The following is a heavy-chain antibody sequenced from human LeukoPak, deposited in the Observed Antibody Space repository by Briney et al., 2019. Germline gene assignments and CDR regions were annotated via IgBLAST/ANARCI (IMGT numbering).Heavy chain of an antibody. Sequence: GGSLRLSCAASGFIFSSYAMSWVRQAPGKGLEWVANIKQDGSEKYYVDSVKGRFTISRDNAKNSLYLQMNSLRAEDTAVYYCARGPLWFGAADAFDIWGQGTMATVSS. CDR2: IKQDGSEK. D-gene: IGHD3-10*01. CDR3: ARGPLWFGAADAFDI. J-gene: IGHJ3*02. CDR1: GFIFSSYA. V-gene: IGHV3-7*01.